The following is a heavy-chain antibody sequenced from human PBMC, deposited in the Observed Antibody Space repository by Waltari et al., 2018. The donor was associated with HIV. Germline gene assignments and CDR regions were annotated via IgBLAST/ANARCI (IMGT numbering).Heavy chain of an antibody. Sequence: QVQLVESGGGVVQPGKSLRLSCAASGFTSSNFGIHWVRQAPGKGLDWVAFISFDGRNEYYADSVKGRFTISRDNSKNTVYLQMNSLRADDTAVYYCAKEGWELLQFGYYFDYWGQGTLVTVSS. D-gene: IGHD1-26*01. V-gene: IGHV3-30*18. J-gene: IGHJ4*02. CDR2: ISFDGRNE. CDR3: AKEGWELLQFGYYFDY. CDR1: GFTSSNFG.